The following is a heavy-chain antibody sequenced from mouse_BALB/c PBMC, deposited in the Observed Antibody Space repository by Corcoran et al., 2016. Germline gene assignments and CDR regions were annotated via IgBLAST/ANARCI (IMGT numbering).Heavy chain of an antibody. CDR3: ARRDYFGSSPSDY. CDR2: INPNNGGT. Sequence: EVLLQQSGPELVKPGASVKIPCKASGYTFTDYNMDWVKQSHGKSLEWIGDINPNNGGTIYNQKFKGKATLTVDKTSSTAYMELRSLTSEDTAVYYCARRDYFGSSPSDYWGQGTTLTVS. D-gene: IGHD1-1*01. V-gene: IGHV1-18*01. J-gene: IGHJ2*01. CDR1: GYTFTDYN.